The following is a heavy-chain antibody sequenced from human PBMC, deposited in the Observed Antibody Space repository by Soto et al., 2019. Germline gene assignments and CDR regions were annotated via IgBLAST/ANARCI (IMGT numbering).Heavy chain of an antibody. D-gene: IGHD2-2*02. Sequence: GGSLRLSCAASGFTFSSYSMNWVRQAPGKGLEWVSYISSSSSTIYYADSVKGRFTISRDNAKNSLYLQMNSLRDEDTAVYYCARDRGVVVVPAAIVDPYYYGMDVWGQGTTVTVSS. V-gene: IGHV3-48*02. J-gene: IGHJ6*02. CDR1: GFTFSSYS. CDR3: ARDRGVVVVPAAIVDPYYYGMDV. CDR2: ISSSSSTI.